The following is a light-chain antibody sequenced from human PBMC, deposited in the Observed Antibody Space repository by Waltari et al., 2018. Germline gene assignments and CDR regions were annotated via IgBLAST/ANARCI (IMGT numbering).Light chain of an antibody. Sequence: QSALTQPASVSGSPGQSITISCSGTSSDIGAYKHVSWYQQHPGKAPKLMIYEVSNRPAWVSHRFSGSKSGNTASLTISGLQADDESHYYCTSFTSSATWVFGGGTKVTVL. CDR3: TSFTSSATWV. CDR2: EVS. J-gene: IGLJ3*02. V-gene: IGLV2-14*01. CDR1: SSDIGAYKH.